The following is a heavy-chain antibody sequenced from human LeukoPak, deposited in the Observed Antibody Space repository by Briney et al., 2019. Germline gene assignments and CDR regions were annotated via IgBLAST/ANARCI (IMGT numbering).Heavy chain of an antibody. J-gene: IGHJ4*02. CDR1: GYTFTSYA. CDR2: INTNTGNP. CDR3: AIVGALNSPPNFDY. Sequence: ASVKVSCKASGYTFTSYAMNWVRQAPGQGLEWMGWINTNTGNPTYAQGFTGRFVFSLDTSVSTAYLQISSLKAEDTAVYYCAIVGALNSPPNFDYWGQGTLVTVSS. D-gene: IGHD4-23*01. V-gene: IGHV7-4-1*02.